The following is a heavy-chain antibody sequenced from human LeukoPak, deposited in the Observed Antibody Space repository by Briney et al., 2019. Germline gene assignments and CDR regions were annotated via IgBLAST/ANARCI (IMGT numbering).Heavy chain of an antibody. J-gene: IGHJ5*02. D-gene: IGHD2-15*01. Sequence: ASVKVSCKASGYTFTSYDINWVRQATGQGLEWMGWMNPNSGNTGYAQKFQGRVTMTRNTSISTAYMELSSLRSEDTAVYYCARGGYCSGGSCYRSWFDPWGQGTLVTVSS. CDR2: MNPNSGNT. V-gene: IGHV1-8*01. CDR3: ARGGYCSGGSCYRSWFDP. CDR1: GYTFTSYD.